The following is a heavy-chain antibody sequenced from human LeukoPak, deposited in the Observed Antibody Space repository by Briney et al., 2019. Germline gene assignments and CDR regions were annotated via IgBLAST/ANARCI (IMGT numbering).Heavy chain of an antibody. CDR1: GYSFTNYD. V-gene: IGHV1-8*03. CDR3: ESRDGIDFWSGSYFDY. J-gene: IGHJ4*02. CDR2: MNPKSGDT. Sequence: GASVKVSCKASGYSFTNYDINWVRQATGQGLEWMGWMNPKSGDTGYSQKFQGRVFITRDTSINTAYMELSSLGSDDTAVYYCESRDGIDFWSGSYFDYWGQGTLVTVSS. D-gene: IGHD3-3*01.